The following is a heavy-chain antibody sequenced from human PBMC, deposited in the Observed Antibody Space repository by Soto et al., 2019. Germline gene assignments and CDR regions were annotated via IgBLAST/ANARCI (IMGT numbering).Heavy chain of an antibody. CDR3: ANTDFWSGYYHWFDP. V-gene: IGHV4-61*08. D-gene: IGHD3-3*01. CDR2: IYDSGST. Sequence: SSETLSLTCTVSGGSISSGDYYWSWIRQPPGKGLEWIGYIYDSGSTKYNPSLKSRVTISADTSKNQFSLKLSSVTVADTAVYYCANTDFWSGYYHWFDPWGQGTLVT. CDR1: GGSISSGDYY. J-gene: IGHJ5*02.